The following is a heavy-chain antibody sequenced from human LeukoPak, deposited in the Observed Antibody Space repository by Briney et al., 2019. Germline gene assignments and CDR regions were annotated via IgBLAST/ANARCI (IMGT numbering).Heavy chain of an antibody. CDR2: IYPGDSDT. CDR1: GYSFTSYW. D-gene: IGHD4-17*01. J-gene: IGHJ4*02. Sequence: GESLKISCKGSGYSFTSYWIGWVRQMPGKGLEWMGIIYPGDSDTRYSPSFQGQVTISADKSISTAYLQWSSLKASDTAMYYCARHAHSTDDYGDLHPYYFDYWGQGTLVTVSS. V-gene: IGHV5-51*01. CDR3: ARHAHSTDDYGDLHPYYFDY.